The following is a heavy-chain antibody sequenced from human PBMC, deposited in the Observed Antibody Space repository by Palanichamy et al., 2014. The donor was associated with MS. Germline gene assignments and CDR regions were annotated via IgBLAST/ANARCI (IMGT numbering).Heavy chain of an antibody. D-gene: IGHD3-22*01. CDR2: ISGSGGST. J-gene: IGHJ4*02. CDR3: AKGYGSSGYYVAFDY. Sequence: ISGSGGSTYYADSVKGRFTISRDNSKNTLYLQMNSLRAEDTALYYCAKGYGSSGYYVAFDYWGQGTLVTVSS. V-gene: IGHV3-23*01.